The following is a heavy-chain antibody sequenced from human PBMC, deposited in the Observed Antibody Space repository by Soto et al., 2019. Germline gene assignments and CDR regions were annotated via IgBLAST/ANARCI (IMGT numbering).Heavy chain of an antibody. V-gene: IGHV3-30*18. CDR2: ISHDESKK. CDR1: GVTVSSYD. Sequence: QVQLVESGGGVVQPGRSLRLSCAASGVTVSSYDMHWARQAPGKGLEWVAVISHDESKKFYSASVKGRFTISRDISKNTLYLYMNSRRTEDTAVYYCAKQQLALDSWGQGTLVTVSS. CDR3: AKQQLALDS. J-gene: IGHJ4*02. D-gene: IGHD6-13*01.